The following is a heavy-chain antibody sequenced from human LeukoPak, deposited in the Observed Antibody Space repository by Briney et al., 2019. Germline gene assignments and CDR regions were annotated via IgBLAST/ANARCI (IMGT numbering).Heavy chain of an antibody. J-gene: IGHJ4*02. V-gene: IGHV3-23*01. D-gene: IGHD6-6*01. CDR1: GFTFSSYA. CDR3: AKASGPSSSSDFDY. Sequence: GGSLRLSCAASGFTFSSYAMSWVRQAPGKGLEWVSAISGSGGSTYYADSVKGRFTISRDNSKNTLYLQMNSLRAEDAAVYYCAKASGPSSSSDFDYWGQGTLVTVSS. CDR2: ISGSGGST.